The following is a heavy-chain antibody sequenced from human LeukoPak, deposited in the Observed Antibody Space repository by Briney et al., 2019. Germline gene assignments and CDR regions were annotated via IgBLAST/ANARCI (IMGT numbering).Heavy chain of an antibody. CDR2: IIPIFGTA. CDR3: ASTLKKGDYYYYYGMDV. Sequence: VASVKVSCKASGGTFSSYAISWVRQAPGQGLEWMGGIIPIFGTANYAQKFQGRVTITADESTSTAYMELSSLRSEDTAVYYCASTLKKGDYYYYYGMDVWGQGTPVTVSS. J-gene: IGHJ6*02. CDR1: GGTFSSYA. V-gene: IGHV1-69*13.